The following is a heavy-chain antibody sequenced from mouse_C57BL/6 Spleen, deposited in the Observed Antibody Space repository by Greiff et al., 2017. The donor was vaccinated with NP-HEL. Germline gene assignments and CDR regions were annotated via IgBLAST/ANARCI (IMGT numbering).Heavy chain of an antibody. V-gene: IGHV5-6*01. CDR3: ARQDTTVVADYYFDY. D-gene: IGHD1-1*01. CDR1: GFTFSSYG. Sequence: EVKLMESGGDLVKPGGSLKLSCAASGFTFSSYGMSWVRQTPDKRLEWVATISSGGSYTYYPDSVKGRFTISRDNAKNTLYLQMSRLKSEDTAMYYCARQDTTVVADYYFDYWGQGTTLTVSS. CDR2: ISSGGSYT. J-gene: IGHJ2*01.